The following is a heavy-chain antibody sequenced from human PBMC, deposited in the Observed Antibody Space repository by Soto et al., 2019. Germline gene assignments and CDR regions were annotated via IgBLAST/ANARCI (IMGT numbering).Heavy chain of an antibody. V-gene: IGHV4-34*01. Sequence: QVQLQQWGSGLLKPSETLSLTCGIYGGSFSDYYWHWIRQSPGKGLEWIGEIHLSGRVNFTPSLKSRTSLSMDTSRNQFFLTLRSVTTADTAVYFCPRTPTRGASAWLDPWGRGHLVTVSS. CDR2: IHLSGRV. J-gene: IGHJ5*02. CDR3: PRTPTRGASAWLDP. CDR1: GGSFSDYY. D-gene: IGHD1-26*01.